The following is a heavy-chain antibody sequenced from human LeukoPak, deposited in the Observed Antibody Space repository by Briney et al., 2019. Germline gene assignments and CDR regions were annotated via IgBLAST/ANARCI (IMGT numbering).Heavy chain of an antibody. V-gene: IGHV1-8*03. CDR1: GYTFTNYD. J-gene: IGHJ4*02. Sequence: ASVNVSCKASGYTFTNYDINWVRQATGQGLEWIGFMNPDSGKTVYAQKFQGRVTITTDTSITTAYMELSKPKSEDTAVYYCVREGLDYWGQGTLVTVSS. CDR3: VREGLDY. CDR2: MNPDSGKT.